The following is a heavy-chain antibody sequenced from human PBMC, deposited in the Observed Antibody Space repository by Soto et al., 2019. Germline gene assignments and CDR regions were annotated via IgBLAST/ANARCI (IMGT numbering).Heavy chain of an antibody. J-gene: IGHJ5*02. D-gene: IGHD2-2*01. CDR3: ARVVVPAAMKNWFDP. CDR1: GFTFSSYS. V-gene: IGHV3-21*01. Sequence: GSLRLSCAASGFTFSSYSMNWVRQAPGKGLEWVSSISGSSSYIYHADSVKGRFTISRDNAKNSLYLQMNSLRAEDTAVYYCARVVVPAAMKNWFDPWGQGTLVTVSS. CDR2: ISGSSSYI.